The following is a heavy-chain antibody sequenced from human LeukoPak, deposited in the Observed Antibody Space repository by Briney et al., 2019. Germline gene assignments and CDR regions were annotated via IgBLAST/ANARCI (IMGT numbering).Heavy chain of an antibody. D-gene: IGHD2-8*01. CDR1: GGAISSYY. J-gene: IGHJ4*02. CDR2: IYYSGNT. V-gene: IGHV4-59*01. Sequence: SETLSLTCIVSGGAISSYYWSWIRQPPGKRLEWFGYIYYSGNTNYNPSLKSRVTISIDTSKNQFSLKLSSVTAADTAVYYCARVGNGHIDYWGQGTLVTVSS. CDR3: ARVGNGHIDY.